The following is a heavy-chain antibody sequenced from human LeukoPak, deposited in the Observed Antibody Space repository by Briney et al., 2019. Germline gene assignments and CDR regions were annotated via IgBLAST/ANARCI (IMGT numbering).Heavy chain of an antibody. J-gene: IGHJ4*02. CDR3: ARDSSSWTDSGIFDY. D-gene: IGHD6-13*01. Sequence: GRSLRLSCAASGFTFSSYGMHWVRQAPGKGLEWVAVIWYDGSNKYYADSVKGRFTISRDNSKNTLYLQMNSPRAEDTAVYYCARDSSSWTDSGIFDYWGQGTLVTVSS. CDR1: GFTFSSYG. CDR2: IWYDGSNK. V-gene: IGHV3-33*01.